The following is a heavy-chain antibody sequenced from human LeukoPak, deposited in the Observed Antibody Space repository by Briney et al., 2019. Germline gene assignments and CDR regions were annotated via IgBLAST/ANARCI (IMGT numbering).Heavy chain of an antibody. CDR2: ICERGGST. Sequence: SGGSLRLSCVVPGITLSNYSMSWVRQALGKGLEWVSGICERGGSTKYADYVKGRFIITRDTSKNKVYLQMNSLRVEDTAVYFCAKRGIVIRVVIIIGFHKEAYYFDYWGQGILVTVSS. CDR3: AKRGIVIRVVIIIGFHKEAYYFDY. J-gene: IGHJ4*02. D-gene: IGHD3-10*01. CDR1: GITLSNYS. V-gene: IGHV3-23*01.